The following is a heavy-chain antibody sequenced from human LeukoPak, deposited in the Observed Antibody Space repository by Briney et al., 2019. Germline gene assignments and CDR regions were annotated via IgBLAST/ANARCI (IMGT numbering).Heavy chain of an antibody. CDR3: AGRYSSGWYRGDY. Sequence: PSETLSLTCTVSDGSINNYYWTWIRQPPGKGLEWIGYIYYSGSTNYNPSLKSRVTISVDTSKNQFSLKLSSVTAADTAVYYCAGRYSSGWYRGDYWGQGTLVTVSS. D-gene: IGHD6-19*01. V-gene: IGHV4-59*01. J-gene: IGHJ4*02. CDR1: DGSINNYY. CDR2: IYYSGST.